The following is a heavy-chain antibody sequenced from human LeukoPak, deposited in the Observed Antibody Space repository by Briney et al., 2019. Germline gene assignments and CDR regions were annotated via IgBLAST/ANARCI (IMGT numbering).Heavy chain of an antibody. J-gene: IGHJ3*02. CDR2: IRYDGSNK. CDR1: GFTFSSYG. V-gene: IGHV3-30*02. D-gene: IGHD5-18*01. Sequence: GGSLRLSCAASGFTFSSYGMHWVRQAPGKGLEWVAFIRYDGSNKYYADSVKGRFTISRDNSKNTLYLRMNSLRAEDTAVYYCAKDLRGYSYGDAFDIWGQGTMVTVSS. CDR3: AKDLRGYSYGDAFDI.